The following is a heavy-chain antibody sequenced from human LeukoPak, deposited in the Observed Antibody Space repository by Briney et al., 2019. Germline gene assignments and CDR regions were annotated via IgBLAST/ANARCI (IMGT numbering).Heavy chain of an antibody. CDR2: ISTSGSTI. D-gene: IGHD4-23*01. CDR1: GFTFSSYG. J-gene: IGHJ4*02. CDR3: TRQVVGVVTDPYFDY. V-gene: IGHV3-48*01. Sequence: GGSLRLSCAASGFTFSSYGMHWVRQAPGKGLEWVSYISTSGSTIYYADSVKGRFTISRDNAKNSLYLQMNSLKTEDTAVYYCTRQVVGVVTDPYFDYWGQGTLVTVSS.